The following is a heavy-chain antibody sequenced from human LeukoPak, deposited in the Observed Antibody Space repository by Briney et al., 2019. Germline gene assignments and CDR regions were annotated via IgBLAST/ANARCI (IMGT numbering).Heavy chain of an antibody. D-gene: IGHD3-22*01. CDR2: ISSSSSYI. CDR3: ARGGYDSSGYYGYYYYYYMDV. CDR1: GFTFSSYS. J-gene: IGHJ6*03. V-gene: IGHV3-21*01. Sequence: GGSLRLSCAASGFTFSSYSMNWVRQAPGKGLEWVSSISSSSSYIYYADSVQGRFTISRDNAKNSLYLQMNSLRAEDTAVYYCARGGYDSSGYYGYYYYYYMDVWGKGTTVTVSS.